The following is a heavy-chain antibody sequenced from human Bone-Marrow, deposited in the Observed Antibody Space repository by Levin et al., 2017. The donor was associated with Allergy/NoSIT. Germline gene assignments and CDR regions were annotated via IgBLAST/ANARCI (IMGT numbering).Heavy chain of an antibody. CDR3: ARSFAGVLRFEDAFDI. V-gene: IGHV1-69*01. J-gene: IGHJ3*02. CDR1: GGTFSSYA. Sequence: KISCKASGGTFSSYAISWVRQAPGQGLEWMGGIIPIFGTANYAQKFQGRVTITADESTSTAYMELSSLRSEDTAVYYCARSFAGVLRFEDAFDIWGQGTMVTVSS. D-gene: IGHD3-9*01. CDR2: IIPIFGTA.